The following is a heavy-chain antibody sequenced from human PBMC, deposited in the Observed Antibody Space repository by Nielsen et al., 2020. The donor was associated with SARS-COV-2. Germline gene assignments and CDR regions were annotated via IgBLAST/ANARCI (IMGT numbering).Heavy chain of an antibody. CDR1: GFTFSGSA. CDR2: IRSKANSYAT. D-gene: IGHD3-10*01. J-gene: IGHJ4*02. Sequence: GESLKISCAASGFTFSGSAMHWVRQASGKGLEWVGRIRSKANSYATAYAASVKGRFTISRDDSKNTAYQQMNSLKTEDTAVYYCTSLPTRWYYGEDYWGQGTLVTVSS. CDR3: TSLPTRWYYGEDY. V-gene: IGHV3-73*01.